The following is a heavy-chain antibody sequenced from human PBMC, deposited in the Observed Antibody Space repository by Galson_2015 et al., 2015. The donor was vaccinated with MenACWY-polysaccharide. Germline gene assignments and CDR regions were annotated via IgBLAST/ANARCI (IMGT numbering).Heavy chain of an antibody. CDR2: ISAYNGNT. CDR3: ARDPETPDYDSSGYYYGWVRYYYYGMDV. Sequence: SVKVSCKASGYTFTSYGISWVRQAPGQGLEWMGWISAYNGNTNYAQKLQGRVTMTTDTSTSTAYMELRSLRSDDTAVYYCARDPETPDYDSSGYYYGWVRYYYYGMDVWGQGTTVTVSS. V-gene: IGHV1-18*01. D-gene: IGHD3-22*01. CDR1: GYTFTSYG. J-gene: IGHJ6*02.